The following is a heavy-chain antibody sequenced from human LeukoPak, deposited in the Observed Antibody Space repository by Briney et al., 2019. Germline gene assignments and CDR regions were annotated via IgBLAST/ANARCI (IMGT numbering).Heavy chain of an antibody. J-gene: IGHJ6*02. V-gene: IGHV3-23*01. CDR3: ARLGRYYYYYGMDV. Sequence: GGSLRLSCAASGFTFSSYAMSWVRQAPGKGLEWVSAISSSGGSTYYADSVRGRFTISRDNSKNTLYLQMNSLRAEDTAVYYCARLGRYYYYYGMDVWGQGTTVTVSS. D-gene: IGHD1-14*01. CDR1: GFTFSSYA. CDR2: ISSSGGST.